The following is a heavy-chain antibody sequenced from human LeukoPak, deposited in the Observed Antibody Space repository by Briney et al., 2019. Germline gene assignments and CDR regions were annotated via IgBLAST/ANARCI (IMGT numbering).Heavy chain of an antibody. CDR3: ARDPDYSSSSRAFDI. CDR2: ISYDGSNK. CDR1: GFTFSSYA. D-gene: IGHD6-6*01. J-gene: IGHJ3*02. Sequence: GGSLRLSCAASGFTFSSYAMHWVRQAPGKGLEWVAVISYDGSNKYYADSVKGRFTISRDNSKNTLYLQMNSLRAEDTAVYYCARDPDYSSSSRAFDIWGQGTMVTVSS. V-gene: IGHV3-30-3*01.